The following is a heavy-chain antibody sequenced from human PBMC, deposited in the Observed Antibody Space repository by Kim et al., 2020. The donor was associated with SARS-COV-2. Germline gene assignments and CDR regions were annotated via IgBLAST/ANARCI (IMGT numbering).Heavy chain of an antibody. D-gene: IGHD3-3*01. CDR1: GFTFSDYY. J-gene: IGHJ6*03. Sequence: GGSLRLSCAASGFTFSDYYMSWIRQAPGKGLEWVSYISSSGSTIYYADSVKGRFTISRDNAKNSLYLQMNSLRAEDTAVYYCARAGYDFWSGYPHYYYYYYMDVWGEGTTVTVSS. V-gene: IGHV3-11*01. CDR3: ARAGYDFWSGYPHYYYYYYMDV. CDR2: ISSSGSTI.